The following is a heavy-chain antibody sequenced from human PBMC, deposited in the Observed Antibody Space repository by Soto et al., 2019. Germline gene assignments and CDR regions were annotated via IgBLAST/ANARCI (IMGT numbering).Heavy chain of an antibody. V-gene: IGHV4-30-2*01. D-gene: IGHD4-17*01. J-gene: IGHJ4*02. CDR2: IYHSGST. CDR1: GGSISSGGYS. CDR3: ARGPTVTSFYFDY. Sequence: PSETLSLTCAVSGGSISSGGYSWSWIRQPPGKGLEWIGYIYHSGSTYYNPSLKSRVTISVDRSKNQFSLKLSSVTAADTAVYYCARGPTVTSFYFDYWGQGTLVTVSS.